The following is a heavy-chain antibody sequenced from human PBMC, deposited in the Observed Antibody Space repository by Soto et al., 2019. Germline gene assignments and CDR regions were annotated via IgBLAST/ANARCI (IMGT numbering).Heavy chain of an antibody. D-gene: IGHD3-10*02. CDR1: GLSLSTSGEA. Sequence: QITLKESGPTLVKPTQTLTLTCTFSGLSLSTSGEAVGWIRQPPGKALEWLALIYWDDDKRYNPTLKTRLTITKDTSNNQVVLTLTNMDPGDTATYYCAHYVSTSPAGWFDPWGQGIMVTVSS. CDR2: IYWDDDK. J-gene: IGHJ5*02. V-gene: IGHV2-5*02. CDR3: AHYVSTSPAGWFDP.